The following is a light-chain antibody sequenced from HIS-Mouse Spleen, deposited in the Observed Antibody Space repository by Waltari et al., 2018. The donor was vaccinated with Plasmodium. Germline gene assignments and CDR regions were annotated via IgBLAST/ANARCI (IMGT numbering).Light chain of an antibody. V-gene: IGKV1-33*01. CDR1: QDISNY. J-gene: IGKJ4*02. CDR3: QQYDNRPLT. CDR2: GAS. Sequence: DIQMTQSPSSLSASVGDRVTITCPASQDISNYLNWYQQKPGKAPKLLIYGASNLETGVPSRFSGSGSGTDFTFTISSLQPEDIATYYCQQYDNRPLTFGGGTKVEIK.